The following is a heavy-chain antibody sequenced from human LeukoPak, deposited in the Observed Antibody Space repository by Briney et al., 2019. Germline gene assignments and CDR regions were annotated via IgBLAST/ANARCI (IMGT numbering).Heavy chain of an antibody. CDR3: ARVGLDYYGSGFDY. V-gene: IGHV3-7*01. CDR1: GFIFSNYW. J-gene: IGHJ4*02. D-gene: IGHD3-10*01. Sequence: GGSLRLSCAASGFIFSNYWMSWVRQAPGKGPEWVANINQDGSEKYYVDSVKGRFTISRDNAENSLYLQMNSLRAEDTAVYSCARVGLDYYGSGFDYWGQGTLVAASS. CDR2: INQDGSEK.